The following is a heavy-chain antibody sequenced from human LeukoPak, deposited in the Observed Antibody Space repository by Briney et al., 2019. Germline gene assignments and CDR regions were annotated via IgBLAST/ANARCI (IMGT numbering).Heavy chain of an antibody. CDR2: IYYSGTT. Sequence: SETLSLTCTVSGGSISSSSYYWGWIRQPPGKGLEWIGSIYYSGTTYFNPSLKSRVTISVDTSKSQFSLKLSSVTAADTAVYYCARLHGGNSVGGVYFDYWGQGTLVTVSS. D-gene: IGHD4-23*01. CDR1: GGSISSSSYY. V-gene: IGHV4-39*07. CDR3: ARLHGGNSVGGVYFDY. J-gene: IGHJ4*02.